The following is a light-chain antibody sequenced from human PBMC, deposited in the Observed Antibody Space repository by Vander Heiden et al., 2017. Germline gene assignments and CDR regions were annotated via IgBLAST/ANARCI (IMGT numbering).Light chain of an antibody. CDR3: RQDYNCPLT. V-gene: IGKV1-6*01. J-gene: IGKJ4*01. Sequence: AIQMTQSPSSLSASVGDRVTITCRACQGIRNDLGWYQQKPGKAPKLLSYAASSLQSGVPSRFSGSGSGTDFTLTISSLQPEDFATYYCRQDYNCPLTFGGGTKVESK. CDR2: AAS. CDR1: QGIRND.